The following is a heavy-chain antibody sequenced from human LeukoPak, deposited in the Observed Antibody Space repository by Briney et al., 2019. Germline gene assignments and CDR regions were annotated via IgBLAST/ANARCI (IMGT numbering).Heavy chain of an antibody. CDR3: ATFPTVVTPGYYYYGMDV. CDR1: GGTFSSYA. J-gene: IGHJ6*02. D-gene: IGHD4-23*01. V-gene: IGHV1-69*13. Sequence: SVTVSCKASGGTFSSYAISWVRQAPGQGLEWMGGIIPIFGTANYAQKFQGRVTITADESTSTAYMELSSLRSEDTAVYYCATFPTVVTPGYYYYGMDVWGQGTTVTVSS. CDR2: IIPIFGTA.